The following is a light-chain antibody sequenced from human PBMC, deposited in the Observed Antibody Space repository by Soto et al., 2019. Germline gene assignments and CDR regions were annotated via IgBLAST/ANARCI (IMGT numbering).Light chain of an antibody. CDR3: QRHNNWPWT. CDR2: GAS. V-gene: IGKV3-15*01. J-gene: IGKJ1*01. CDR1: QSISSN. Sequence: EIVMTQSPATLSVSPGERATLSCRASQSISSNLAWYQQKAGQTPRLLIYGASTRATGIPARFSGSGSRTESTLTINSLQSEDFAVYYCQRHNNWPWTFGQGTKVDNK.